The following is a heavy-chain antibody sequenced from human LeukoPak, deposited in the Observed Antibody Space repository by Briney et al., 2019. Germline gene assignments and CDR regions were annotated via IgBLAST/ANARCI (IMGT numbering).Heavy chain of an antibody. J-gene: IGHJ4*02. D-gene: IGHD1-26*01. CDR2: IKSKTDGGTT. Sequence: GGSLRLSCAASGFTFSNAWISWVRQAPGKGLEWVGRIKSKTDGGTTDYAAPVKGRFTISRDDSKNTLYLQMHSLKTEDTAVYYCTTYYSRSYPSLDYWGQGTLVSVSS. CDR1: GFTFSNAW. V-gene: IGHV3-15*01. CDR3: TTYYSRSYPSLDY.